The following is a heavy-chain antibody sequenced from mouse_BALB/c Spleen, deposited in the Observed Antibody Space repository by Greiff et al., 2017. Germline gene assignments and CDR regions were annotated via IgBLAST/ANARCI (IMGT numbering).Heavy chain of an antibody. D-gene: IGHD1-1*01. CDR3: ARAEGYYGWFAY. CDR1: GYSFTGYF. Sequence: VQLQQSGPELVKPGASVKISCKASGYSFTGYFMNWVMQSHGKSLEWIGRINPYNGDTFYNQKFKGKATLTVDKSSSTAHMELRSLASEDSAVYYCARAEGYYGWFAYWGQGTLVTVSA. V-gene: IGHV1-20*02. J-gene: IGHJ3*01. CDR2: INPYNGDT.